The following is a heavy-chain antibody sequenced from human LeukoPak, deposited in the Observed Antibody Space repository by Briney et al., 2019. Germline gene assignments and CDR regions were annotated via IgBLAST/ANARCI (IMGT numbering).Heavy chain of an antibody. CDR3: ARFAVHRRITVAGQFGLDY. V-gene: IGHV1-18*01. D-gene: IGHD6-19*01. CDR1: GYTFTSYG. J-gene: IGHJ4*02. Sequence: GASVKVSCKASGYTFTSYGISWVRQAPGQGLEWMGWISAYNGNTNYAQKLQGRVTMTWDTSTSTVYMELSSLRSEDTAVYYCARFAVHRRITVAGQFGLDYWGQGTLVSVSS. CDR2: ISAYNGNT.